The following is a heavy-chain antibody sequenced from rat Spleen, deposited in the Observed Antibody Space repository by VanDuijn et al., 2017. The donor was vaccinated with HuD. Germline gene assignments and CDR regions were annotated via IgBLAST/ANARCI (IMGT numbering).Heavy chain of an antibody. J-gene: IGHJ3*01. D-gene: IGHD1-4*01. CDR2: IDYDGSNT. CDR3: ARPNYGYPFAY. Sequence: EVQLVESGGGLVHPGTSLKLSCAASGFTFSDYNMAWVRQAPKKGLEWVATIDYDGSNTYYRDSVKGRFTISRDDAKSTLYLRMDSLRSEDTATYYCARPNYGYPFAYWGQGTLVTVSS. V-gene: IGHV5-7*01. CDR1: GFTFSDYN.